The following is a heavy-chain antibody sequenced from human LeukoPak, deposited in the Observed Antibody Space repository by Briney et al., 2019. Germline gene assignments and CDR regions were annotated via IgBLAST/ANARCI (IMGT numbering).Heavy chain of an antibody. D-gene: IGHD1-26*01. J-gene: IGHJ4*02. CDR2: ISAYNGNT. Sequence: GASVRVSSKASGYTFTIYGISWVRQAPGQGLERMGWISAYNGNTNYAQKLQGRVTITTDTSTSTAYMELRSLRSDDTAVYYCARDRGIVGATTDYWGQGTLVTVSS. CDR1: GYTFTIYG. V-gene: IGHV1-18*01. CDR3: ARDRGIVGATTDY.